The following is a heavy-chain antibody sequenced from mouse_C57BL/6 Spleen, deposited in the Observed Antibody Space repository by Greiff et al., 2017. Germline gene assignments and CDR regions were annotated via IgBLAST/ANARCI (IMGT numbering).Heavy chain of an antibody. CDR3: ARDSPYYYGSSYDY. V-gene: IGHV1-22*01. Sequence: EVKLVESGPELVKPGASVKMSCKASGYTFTDYNMHWVKQSHGKSLEWIGYINPNNGGTSYNQKFKGKATLTVNKSSSTAYMELRSLTSEDSAVYYCARDSPYYYGSSYDYWGQGTTLTVSS. CDR2: INPNNGGT. J-gene: IGHJ2*01. D-gene: IGHD1-1*01. CDR1: GYTFTDYN.